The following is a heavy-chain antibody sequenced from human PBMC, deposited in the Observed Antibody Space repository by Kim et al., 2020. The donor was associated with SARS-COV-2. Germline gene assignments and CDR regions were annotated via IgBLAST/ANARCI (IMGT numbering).Heavy chain of an antibody. CDR2: IYYIGST. Sequence: SETLSLTCAVSGGSISSSSYYWAWVRQPPGKGLEWIGTIYYIGSTYYNPSLKSRVTISVDTSKNQFSLKLSSVTAADTAVYYCASHGYPAGKRFDPWGQGTLVTVSS. J-gene: IGHJ5*02. CDR1: GGSISSSSYY. CDR3: ASHGYPAGKRFDP. D-gene: IGHD1-1*01. V-gene: IGHV4-39*01.